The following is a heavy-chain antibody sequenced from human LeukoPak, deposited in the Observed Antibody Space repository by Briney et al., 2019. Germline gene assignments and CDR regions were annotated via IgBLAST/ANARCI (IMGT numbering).Heavy chain of an antibody. J-gene: IGHJ6*02. CDR1: AITFSNSW. Sequence: GGSLRLSCTASAITFSNSWMSWVRQAPGKGLEWVANIKEDGSETNYVDSVKGRFTISRDNAKNSLFLQMNSLRGDDTAIYYCARHLAGDSLYRHFDDWGQGTLVTVSSGMDVWGQGTTVTVSS. V-gene: IGHV3-7*04. CDR2: IKEDGSET. D-gene: IGHD5/OR15-5a*01. CDR3: ARHLAGDSLYRHFDDWGQGTLVTVSSGMDV.